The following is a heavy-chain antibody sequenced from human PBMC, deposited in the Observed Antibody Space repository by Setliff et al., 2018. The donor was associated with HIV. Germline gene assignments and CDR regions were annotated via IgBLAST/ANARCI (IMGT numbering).Heavy chain of an antibody. CDR2: IYRSGST. D-gene: IGHD1-26*01. Sequence: SETLPLTCALSGDSVTSSSWWSWVRQPPGKGLEWIGEIYRSGSTNYNPSLKSRVTISVDTSKNQFSLQLSSVTAADTAIYYCARSTVGAGASFPWGRGILVTVSS. J-gene: IGHJ5*02. V-gene: IGHV4-4*02. CDR3: ARSTVGAGASFP. CDR1: GDSVTSSSW.